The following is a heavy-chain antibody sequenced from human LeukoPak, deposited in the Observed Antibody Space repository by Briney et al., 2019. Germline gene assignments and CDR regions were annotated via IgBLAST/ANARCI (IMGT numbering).Heavy chain of an antibody. J-gene: IGHJ5*02. CDR3: AKDSDASQYCTNGVCHP. CDR2: ISGSGGST. D-gene: IGHD2-8*01. CDR1: GFTFSSYS. Sequence: PGGSLRLSCAASGFTFSSYSMNWVRQAPGKGLEWVSAISGSGGSTYYADSVKGRFTISRDNSKNTLYLQMNSLRAEDTAVYYCAKDSDASQYCTNGVCHPWGQGTLVTVSS. V-gene: IGHV3-23*01.